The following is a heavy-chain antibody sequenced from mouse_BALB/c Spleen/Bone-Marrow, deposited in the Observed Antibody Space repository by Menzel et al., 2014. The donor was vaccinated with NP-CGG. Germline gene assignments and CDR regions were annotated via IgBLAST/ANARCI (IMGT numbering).Heavy chain of an antibody. D-gene: IGHD1-1*01. Sequence: EVQRVESGAELVQPGASVKLSCTASGFNIKDTYMHWVKHRPEQGLEWIGRIDPANGNTKYDPKFQGKATITADTSSNTAYLQLSSLTSEDTAVYYCARYCYGYYFDYWGQGTTLTVSS. CDR3: ARYCYGYYFDY. J-gene: IGHJ2*01. CDR1: GFNIKDTY. V-gene: IGHV14-3*02. CDR2: IDPANGNT.